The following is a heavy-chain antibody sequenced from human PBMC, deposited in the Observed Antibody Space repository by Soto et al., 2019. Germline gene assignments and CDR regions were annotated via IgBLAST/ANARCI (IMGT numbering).Heavy chain of an antibody. V-gene: IGHV4-30-2*01. CDR2: IYHSGST. CDR1: GGSISRGGYS. Sequence: QLQLQESGSGLVKPSQTLSLTCAVSGGSISRGGYSWRWIRQPPGKGLEWIGYIYHSGSTYYNPSLKSRVTISVDRSKNQFSLKLSSVTAADTAVYYCARVPSGYYYGMDVWGQGTTVTVSS. CDR3: ARVPSGYYYGMDV. J-gene: IGHJ6*02.